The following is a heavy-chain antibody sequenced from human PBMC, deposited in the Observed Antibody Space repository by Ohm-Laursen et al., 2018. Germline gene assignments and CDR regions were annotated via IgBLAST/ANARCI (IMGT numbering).Heavy chain of an antibody. D-gene: IGHD3-3*01. CDR1: GFTFSSYC. CDR2: IKQDGSEK. J-gene: IGHJ6*02. Sequence: SLRLSCAASGFTFSSYCMSWVRQAPGKGLEWVANIKQDGSEKYYVDSVKGRFTISRDNAKNSLYLQMNSLRAEDTAVYYCARGGGVDTRYYDFWSGYSYYYYGMDVWGQGTTVTVSS. V-gene: IGHV3-7*01. CDR3: ARGGGVDTRYYDFWSGYSYYYYGMDV.